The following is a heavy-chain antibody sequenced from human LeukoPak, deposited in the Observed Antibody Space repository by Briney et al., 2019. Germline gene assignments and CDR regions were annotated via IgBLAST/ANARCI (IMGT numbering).Heavy chain of an antibody. Sequence: GASVKVSCKASGYTFTSYYMHWVRQAPGQGLEWMGWISAYNGNTNYAQKLQGRVTMTTDTSTSTAYMELRSLRSDDTAVYYCARVYSDGGWCTTNWGQGTLVTVSS. CDR2: ISAYNGNT. D-gene: IGHD2-21*01. CDR1: GYTFTSYY. V-gene: IGHV1-18*04. J-gene: IGHJ4*02. CDR3: ARVYSDGGWCTTN.